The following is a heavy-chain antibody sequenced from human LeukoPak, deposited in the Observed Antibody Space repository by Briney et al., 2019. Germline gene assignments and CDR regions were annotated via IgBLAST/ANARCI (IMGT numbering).Heavy chain of an antibody. CDR1: GGSISGGSYY. D-gene: IGHD1-26*01. CDR3: AVRVGSSRSYYFDH. V-gene: IGHV4-61*02. Sequence: SQTLSLTCTVSGGSISGGSYYWSWIRQPAGKGLEWIGRIYTSGSTNYNPSLKSRVTISVDTSKNQFSLKLSSVTAADTAVYYCAVRVGSSRSYYFDHWGQGTLVTVSS. J-gene: IGHJ4*02. CDR2: IYTSGST.